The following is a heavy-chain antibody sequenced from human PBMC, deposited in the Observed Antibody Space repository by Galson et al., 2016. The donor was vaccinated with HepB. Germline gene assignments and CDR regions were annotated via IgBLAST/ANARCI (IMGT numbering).Heavy chain of an antibody. Sequence: SLRLSCAASGFSFSTYTMNWVRQAPGKELEWVASISSSSATIYYVDSVKGRFAVSRDNAKNSVYLQMNSLRVEDTAVYYCTRDGALPGGWVWIDPWGQGTLVIVSS. CDR3: TRDGALPGGWVWIDP. D-gene: IGHD6-19*01. CDR1: GFSFSTYT. CDR2: ISSSSATI. J-gene: IGHJ5*02. V-gene: IGHV3-48*04.